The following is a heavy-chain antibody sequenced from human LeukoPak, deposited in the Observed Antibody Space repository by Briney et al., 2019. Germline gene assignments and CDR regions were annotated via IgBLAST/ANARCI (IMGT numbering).Heavy chain of an antibody. D-gene: IGHD3-10*01. Sequence: PSETLSLTCTVSGGSISIYYWSWIRQPPGKGLKWLGYTYNSGSTLYNPSLKSRVTISVDTSRNEFSLRLTSVTAADAAVYYCVRDRELNYWGQGTLVTVSS. CDR1: GGSISIYY. CDR3: VRDRELNY. CDR2: TYNSGST. V-gene: IGHV4-59*01. J-gene: IGHJ4*02.